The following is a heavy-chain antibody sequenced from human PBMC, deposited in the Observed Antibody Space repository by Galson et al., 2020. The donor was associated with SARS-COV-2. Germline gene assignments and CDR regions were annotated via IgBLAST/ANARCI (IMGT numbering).Heavy chain of an antibody. CDR1: GFTFSNFY. V-gene: IGHV3-11*06. Sequence: GGSLRLSCAASGFTFSNFYMSWIRQAPGKGLEWLSYISGSGSPTNYADSVKGRFTISRDNAASSLFLQMNNLRVEDTAVYYCARGGRSSSPSFWGQGTLVTVSS. CDR3: ARGGRSSSPSF. CDR2: ISGSGSPT. D-gene: IGHD6-6*01. J-gene: IGHJ4*02.